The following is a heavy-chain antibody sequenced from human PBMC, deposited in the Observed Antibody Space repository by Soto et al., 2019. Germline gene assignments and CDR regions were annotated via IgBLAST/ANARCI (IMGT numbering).Heavy chain of an antibody. D-gene: IGHD3-10*01. CDR3: ARVVRFGRSAVGP. CDR1: GGSISSGGYS. Sequence: QLQLQESGSGLVKPSQTLSLTCAVSGGSISSGGYSWSWIRQPPGQGLEWIGYIYHSGSTYYNPSLKSRVTISVDRSKNQFSLKLSSVTAAATAVYYCARVVRFGRSAVGPWGQGTMVTVS. J-gene: IGHJ5*02. V-gene: IGHV4-30-2*01. CDR2: IYHSGST.